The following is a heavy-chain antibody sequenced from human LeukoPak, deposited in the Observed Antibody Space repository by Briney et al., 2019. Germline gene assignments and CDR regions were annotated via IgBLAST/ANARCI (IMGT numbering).Heavy chain of an antibody. CDR1: GYTLIELS. D-gene: IGHD2-8*01. CDR2: CDPEDGET. V-gene: IGHV1-24*01. J-gene: IGHJ5*02. Sequence: ASVKVSCKVSGYTLIELSVQWMRQAPGKWLEWMGGCDPEDGETIYAQKFQGRVTMTEDTSTDTAYMELSSLRSEDTAVYYCATFNCTNGVCYTGWFDPWGQGTLVTVSS. CDR3: ATFNCTNGVCYTGWFDP.